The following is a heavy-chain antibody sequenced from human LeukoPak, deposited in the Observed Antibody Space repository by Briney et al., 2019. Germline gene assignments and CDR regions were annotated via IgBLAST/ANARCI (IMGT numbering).Heavy chain of an antibody. J-gene: IGHJ4*02. Sequence: GASVKVSCKASGYTFTSYAMHWVRQAPGQRLGWMGWINVGNGNTKYSQKFQGRVTITRDTSASTAYMELSSLRSEDTAVYYCARDPRYSSGWYDYWGQGTLVTVSS. D-gene: IGHD6-19*01. CDR1: GYTFTSYA. V-gene: IGHV1-3*01. CDR2: INVGNGNT. CDR3: ARDPRYSSGWYDY.